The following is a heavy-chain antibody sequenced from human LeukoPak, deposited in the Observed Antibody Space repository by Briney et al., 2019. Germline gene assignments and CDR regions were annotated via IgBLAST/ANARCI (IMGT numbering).Heavy chain of an antibody. V-gene: IGHV5-51*01. CDR1: GYSFTSYW. J-gene: IGHJ5*02. CDR2: IYPGDSDT. Sequence: GESLKISCKGSGYSFTSYWIGWVRQMPGKGLEWMEIIYPGDSDTRYSPSFQGQVTISADKSISTAYLQWSSLKASDTAMYYCAGAVAGTHNWFDPWGQGTLVTVSS. D-gene: IGHD6-19*01. CDR3: AGAVAGTHNWFDP.